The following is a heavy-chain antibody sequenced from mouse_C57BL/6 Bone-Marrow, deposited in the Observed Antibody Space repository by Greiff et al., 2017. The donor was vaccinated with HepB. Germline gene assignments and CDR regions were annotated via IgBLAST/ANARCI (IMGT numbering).Heavy chain of an antibody. V-gene: IGHV1-55*01. D-gene: IGHD1-1*01. CDR1: GYTFTSYW. CDR2: IYPGSGST. Sequence: VQLQQSGAELVKPGASVKMSCKASGYTFTSYWITWVKQRPGQGLEWIGDIYPGSGSTNYNEKFKSKATLTVDTSSSTAYMQLSSLTSEDSAVYYCARGVLRSDWYFDVWGTGTTVTVSS. J-gene: IGHJ1*03. CDR3: ARGVLRSDWYFDV.